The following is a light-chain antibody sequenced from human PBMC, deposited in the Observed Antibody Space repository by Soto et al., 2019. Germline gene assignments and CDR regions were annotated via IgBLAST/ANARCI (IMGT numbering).Light chain of an antibody. Sequence: QSALTQPASVSGSPGQSITNSCTGTSSDVGGYNYVSWYQQHPGKAPKLMIYYVSNRPSGVSNRFSGSKSGNTASLTISGLQAEDEADYYCSSYTSSSTLVVFGGGTKLTVL. CDR3: SSYTSSSTLVV. V-gene: IGLV2-14*01. J-gene: IGLJ2*01. CDR2: YVS. CDR1: SSDVGGYNY.